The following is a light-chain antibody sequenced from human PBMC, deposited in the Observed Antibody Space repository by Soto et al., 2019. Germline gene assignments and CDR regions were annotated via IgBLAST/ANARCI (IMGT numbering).Light chain of an antibody. CDR3: QQYNNWPPST. CDR1: QSVSSN. Sequence: EIVMTQSPATLSVSPGERATLSCRASQSVSSNLAWYQQKPGQAPRLLIYDTSTRATGIPARFSGSGSGTEFTLTIGSLQSEDFAVYYCQQYNNWPPSTFGPGTKVDIK. J-gene: IGKJ3*01. V-gene: IGKV3-15*01. CDR2: DTS.